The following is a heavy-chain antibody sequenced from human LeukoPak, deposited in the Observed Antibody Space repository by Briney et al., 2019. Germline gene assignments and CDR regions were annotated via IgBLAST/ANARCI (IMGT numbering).Heavy chain of an antibody. J-gene: IGHJ4*02. V-gene: IGHV3-23*01. D-gene: IGHD3-10*01. CDR3: ARGGLWFIYRENYYFDY. CDR1: GFIFSSCA. Sequence: GGSLRLSCATSGFIFSSCAMSWVRQAPGKGLEWVSVISGSGGSTNYAESVKGRFTISRDNSKNTLYLQMNSLRVEDTAVYYCARGGLWFIYRENYYFDYWGQGTLVTVSS. CDR2: ISGSGGST.